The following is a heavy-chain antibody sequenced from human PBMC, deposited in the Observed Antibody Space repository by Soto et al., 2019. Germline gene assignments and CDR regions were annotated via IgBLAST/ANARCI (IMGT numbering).Heavy chain of an antibody. CDR3: AKGIIAARGHWFDP. V-gene: IGHV3-23*01. Sequence: GKGLEWVSAISGSGGSTYYADSVKGRFTISRDNSKNTLYLQMNSLRAEDTAVYYCAKGIIAARGHWFDPWGQGTLVTVSS. CDR2: ISGSGGST. J-gene: IGHJ5*02. D-gene: IGHD6-13*01.